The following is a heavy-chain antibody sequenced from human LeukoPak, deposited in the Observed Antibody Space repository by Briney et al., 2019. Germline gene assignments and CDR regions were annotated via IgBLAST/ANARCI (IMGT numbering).Heavy chain of an antibody. V-gene: IGHV3-23*01. CDR2: ISGSGGST. Sequence: GGSLRLSCAASGFSFRSYAMSWVRQAPGKGLEWVSGISGSGGSTYYTDSVKGRFTISRDNSNNTAYLQMNSLRAEDTAVYFCAEGRGSRVYESSDSWGQGTLVTVTS. CDR3: AEGRGSRVYESSDS. D-gene: IGHD2-8*01. CDR1: GFSFRSYA. J-gene: IGHJ4*02.